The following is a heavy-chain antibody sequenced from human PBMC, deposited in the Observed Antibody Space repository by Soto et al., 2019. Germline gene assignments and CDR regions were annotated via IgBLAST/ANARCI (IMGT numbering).Heavy chain of an antibody. CDR3: AARHFWSRPWTDRRLDY. CDR1: SDSINSSHW. V-gene: IGHV4-4*02. CDR2: ISHSGNT. Sequence: QVQLQESGPGLVKPSGTLSLTCVGSSDSINSSHWWNWVRQPPEKGLEWIGQISHSGNTSYNPSLTSRVTISVDKSKSHFSLKLTSVTAADTAVYSCAARHFWSRPWTDRRLDYWGQGTLVTVSS. J-gene: IGHJ4*02. D-gene: IGHD3-3*02.